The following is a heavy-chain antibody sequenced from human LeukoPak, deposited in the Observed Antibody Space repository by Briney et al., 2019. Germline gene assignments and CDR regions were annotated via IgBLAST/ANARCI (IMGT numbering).Heavy chain of an antibody. CDR3: ARATYYYDSSGYYYPYYFDY. CDR2: INHSGST. CDR1: GGSFSGYY. V-gene: IGHV4-34*01. J-gene: IGHJ4*02. Sequence: PSETLSLTCAVYGGSFSGYYWSWIRQPPGKGLEWIGEINHSGSTNYNPSLKSRVTISVDRSKNQFSLKLSSVTAADTAVYYCARATYYYDSSGYYYPYYFDYWGQGTLVTVSS. D-gene: IGHD3-22*01.